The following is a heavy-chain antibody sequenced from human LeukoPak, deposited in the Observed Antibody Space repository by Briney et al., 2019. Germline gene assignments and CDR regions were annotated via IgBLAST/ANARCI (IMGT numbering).Heavy chain of an antibody. CDR1: GGTFSSYA. CDR2: IIPIFGTA. Sequence: SVKVSCXASGGTFSSYAISWVRQAPGQGLEWMGRIIPIFGTANYAQKFQGRVTITTDESTSTAYMGLSSLRSEDTAVYYCARDLGYCSGGSCRIFDYWGQGTLVTVSS. D-gene: IGHD2-15*01. V-gene: IGHV1-69*05. CDR3: ARDLGYCSGGSCRIFDY. J-gene: IGHJ4*02.